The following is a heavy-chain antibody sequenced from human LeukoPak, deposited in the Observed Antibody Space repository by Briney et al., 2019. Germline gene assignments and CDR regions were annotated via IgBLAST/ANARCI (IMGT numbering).Heavy chain of an antibody. Sequence: SETLSLTCTVSGGSISSGDYYWSWIRQPPGKGLEWIGYIYYSGSTYYNPSLKSRVTISVDTSKNQFSLKLSSVTAADTAVYYCARVETTVTTDYYYCMDVRGQGTTVTVSS. CDR2: IYYSGST. V-gene: IGHV4-30-4*01. J-gene: IGHJ6*02. CDR1: GGSISSGDYY. CDR3: ARVETTVTTDYYYCMDV. D-gene: IGHD4-17*01.